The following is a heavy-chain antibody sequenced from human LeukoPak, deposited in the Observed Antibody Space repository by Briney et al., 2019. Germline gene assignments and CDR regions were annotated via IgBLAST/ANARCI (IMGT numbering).Heavy chain of an antibody. J-gene: IGHJ6*03. D-gene: IGHD6-13*01. CDR3: ARDGIAAAGRPYYYYYYMDV. CDR1: GYTFTSYG. CDR2: INPSGGST. Sequence: ASVKVSCKASGYTFTSYGISWVRQAPGQGLEWMGIINPSGGSTSYAQKFQGRVTMTRDMSTSTVYMELSSLRSEDTAVYYCARDGIAAAGRPYYYYYYMDVWGKGTTVTVSS. V-gene: IGHV1-46*01.